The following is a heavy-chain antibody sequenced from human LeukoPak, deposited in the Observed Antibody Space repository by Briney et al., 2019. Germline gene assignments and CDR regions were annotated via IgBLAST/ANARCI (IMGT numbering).Heavy chain of an antibody. CDR2: IYHSGNT. CDR3: ASTRRAAVAGRFDS. V-gene: IGHV4-4*09. Sequence: SETLSLTCSVCGASMSSNYWSWIRQPPGKGLEGIGYIYHSGNTNYSPSLESRVTMSVAESKNQFSLRVHFVSAADTAVYYCASTRRAAVAGRFDSWGQGTLVTVSS. D-gene: IGHD6-19*01. CDR1: GASMSSNY. J-gene: IGHJ4*02.